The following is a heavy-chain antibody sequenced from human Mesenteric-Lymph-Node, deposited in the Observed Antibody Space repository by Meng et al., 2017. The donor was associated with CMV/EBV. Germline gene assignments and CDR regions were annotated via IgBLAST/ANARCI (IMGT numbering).Heavy chain of an antibody. CDR3: ARGGAEAPYYFDS. J-gene: IGHJ4*02. V-gene: IGHV4-4*02. CDR2: IYDIGNT. CDR1: GASGTNKKW. D-gene: IGHD2-21*01. Sequence: HVQLPESGPGLVRPSGTLSLTRSVSGASGTNKKWWTWVRQPPGKGLEWIGEIYDIGNTNYKSSLKSRVTISLDKSKNQFSLTLTSVTAADTAVYYCARGGAEAPYYFDSWGLGTLVTVSS.